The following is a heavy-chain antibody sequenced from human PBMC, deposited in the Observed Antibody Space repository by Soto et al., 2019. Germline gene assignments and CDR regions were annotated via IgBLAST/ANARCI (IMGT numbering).Heavy chain of an antibody. D-gene: IGHD3-22*01. CDR2: ISYDGNDK. J-gene: IGHJ4*02. V-gene: IGHV3-30-3*01. Sequence: GGSLRLSYAASGFTFSSYAMHWVRQPPDKELEWVALISYDGNDKDYADSVKGRFTISRDNSSNTLFLQMNSLRAEDTAVYYCARDFYKYYDSSGYYRSPAYWGQGTLVTVSS. CDR1: GFTFSSYA. CDR3: ARDFYKYYDSSGYYRSPAY.